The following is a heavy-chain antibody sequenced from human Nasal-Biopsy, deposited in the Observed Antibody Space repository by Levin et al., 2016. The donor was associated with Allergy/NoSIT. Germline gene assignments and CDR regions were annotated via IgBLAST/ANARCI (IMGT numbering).Heavy chain of an antibody. CDR1: GGSFSGYY. CDR3: ARARLGVTTVLYNWFDP. J-gene: IGHJ5*02. V-gene: IGHV4-34*01. D-gene: IGHD4-17*01. Sequence: SETLSLTCAVYGGSFSGYYWSWIRQPPGKGLEWIGEINHSGSTNYNPSLKSRVTISVDTSKNQFSLKLSSVTAADTAVYYCARARLGVTTVLYNWFDPWGQGTLVTVSS. CDR2: INHSGST.